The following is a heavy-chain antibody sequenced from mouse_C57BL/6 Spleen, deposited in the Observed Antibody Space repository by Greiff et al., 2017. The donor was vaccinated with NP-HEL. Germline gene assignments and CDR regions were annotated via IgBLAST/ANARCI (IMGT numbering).Heavy chain of an antibody. V-gene: IGHV5-9-1*02. J-gene: IGHJ4*01. CDR3: TRHGSSYEYAMDY. CDR2: ISSGGDYI. CDR1: GFTFSSYA. D-gene: IGHD1-1*01. Sequence: EVNVVESGEGLVKPGGSLKLSCAASGFTFSSYAMSWVRQTPEKRLEWVAYISSGGDYIYYADTVKGRFTISRDNARNTLYLQMSSLKSEDTAMYYCTRHGSSYEYAMDYWGQGTSVTVSS.